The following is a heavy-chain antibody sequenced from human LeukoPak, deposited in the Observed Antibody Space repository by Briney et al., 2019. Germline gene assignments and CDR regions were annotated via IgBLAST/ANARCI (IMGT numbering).Heavy chain of an antibody. J-gene: IGHJ4*02. Sequence: SETLSLTCAVYGGSFSGYYWSWIRQPPGKGLEWIGYIYYSGSTNYNPSLKSRVTISVDTSKNQFSLKLSSVTAADTAVYYCARSTYYYDSSGSLPDYWGQGTLVTVSS. CDR1: GGSFSGYY. CDR2: IYYSGST. D-gene: IGHD3-22*01. V-gene: IGHV4-59*01. CDR3: ARSTYYYDSSGSLPDY.